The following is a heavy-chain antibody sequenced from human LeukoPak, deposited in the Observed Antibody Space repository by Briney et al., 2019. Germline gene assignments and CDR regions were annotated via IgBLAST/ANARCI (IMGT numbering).Heavy chain of an antibody. J-gene: IGHJ4*02. CDR1: GFAFSTYA. CDR3: AEEDSSSSRYYFEY. CDR2: ISGSGGGT. Sequence: GVSLRLSCAASGFAFSTYAMSWVRQAPGMGLEWVSAISGSGGGTYYADSVKGRFTISRDNAKNTLYLLMNNLRAEDTAVYYCAEEDSSSSRYYFEYWGQGTLVTVSS. D-gene: IGHD6-6*01. V-gene: IGHV3-23*01.